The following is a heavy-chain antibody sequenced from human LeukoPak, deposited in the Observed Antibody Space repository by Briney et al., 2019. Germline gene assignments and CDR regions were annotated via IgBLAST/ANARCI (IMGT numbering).Heavy chain of an antibody. CDR1: GGTFSSYA. CDR2: IIPILGIA. CDR3: AREFCPHSTSCYDAFDI. J-gene: IGHJ3*02. V-gene: IGHV1-69*04. D-gene: IGHD2-2*01. Sequence: ASVKVSCKASGGTFSSYAISWVRQAPGQGLEWMGRIIPILGIANYSQKFQGRVTITADKSTSTAYTELSSLRSEDTAVYYCAREFCPHSTSCYDAFDIWGQGTMVTASS.